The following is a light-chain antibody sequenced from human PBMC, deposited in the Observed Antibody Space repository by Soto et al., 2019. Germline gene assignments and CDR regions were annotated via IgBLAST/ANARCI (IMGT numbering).Light chain of an antibody. V-gene: IGKV3-20*01. J-gene: IGKJ4*01. CDR2: GAS. Sequence: EIGLTQSPGTLSFSPGERATLSCRASQSVRSSHLAWYQQKPGQAPRLLIYGASSRATGIPDRFSGSGSGTDFTLTISRLEPEDFAVYYCQQYGSSLLTFGGGTKVDIK. CDR1: QSVRSSH. CDR3: QQYGSSLLT.